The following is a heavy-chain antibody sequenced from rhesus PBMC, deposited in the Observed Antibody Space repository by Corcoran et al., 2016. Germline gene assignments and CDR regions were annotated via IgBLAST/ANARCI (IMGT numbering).Heavy chain of an antibody. D-gene: IGHD3-16*01. Sequence: QVQLVQSGAEIKQPGASVKLSCKASGYTFTSYYMHWVRQAPGQGLEWIGMISPYKGNKGYAQKFQGRVTITTDTSTSTGYMELSSLRSEDTAVYYCTRDRGGSYNRFDVWGPGVLVTVSS. V-gene: IGHV1-180*01. CDR3: TRDRGGSYNRFDV. CDR2: ISPYKGNK. CDR1: GYTFTSYY. J-gene: IGHJ5-1*01.